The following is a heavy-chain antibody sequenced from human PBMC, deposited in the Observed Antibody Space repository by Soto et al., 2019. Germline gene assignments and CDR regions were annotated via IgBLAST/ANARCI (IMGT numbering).Heavy chain of an antibody. CDR1: GFTFSSYA. J-gene: IGHJ6*02. CDR2: ISYDGSNK. Sequence: GGSLRLSCAASGFTFSSYAMHWVRQAPGKGLEWVAVISYDGSNKYYADSVKGRFTISRDNSKNTLYLQMNSLRAEDTAVYYCARKQLVLYYYGMDVWGQGTTVTSP. CDR3: ARKQLVLYYYGMDV. D-gene: IGHD6-6*01. V-gene: IGHV3-30-3*01.